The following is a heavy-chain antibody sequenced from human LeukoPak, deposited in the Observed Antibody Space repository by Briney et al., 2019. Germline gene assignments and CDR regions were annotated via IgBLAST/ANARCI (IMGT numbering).Heavy chain of an antibody. V-gene: IGHV3-30-3*01. CDR3: ARAFEAAPDAFDI. J-gene: IGHJ3*02. CDR1: GFTFSNYA. Sequence: GGSLRLSCAASGFTFSNYAMHWVRQAPGKGLEWVAVISYDGSNKYYADSVKGRFTISRDNSKNTLYPQMNSLRAEDTAVYYCARAFEAAPDAFDIWGQGTMVTVSS. D-gene: IGHD3-16*01. CDR2: ISYDGSNK.